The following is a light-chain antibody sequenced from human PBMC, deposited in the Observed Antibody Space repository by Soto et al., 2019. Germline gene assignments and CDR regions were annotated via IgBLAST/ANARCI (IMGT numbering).Light chain of an antibody. Sequence: ENVLTQSPGTLSLSPGERATLSCRASQRVSSTHLAWYQQKPGQAPRLLIYGTSVRATGIPDRFRGSGSGTDFTLTIGRLAPEDFAVYYCQQYGGSPLFTFGPGTKVEI. J-gene: IGKJ3*01. V-gene: IGKV3-20*01. CDR1: QRVSSTH. CDR2: GTS. CDR3: QQYGGSPLFT.